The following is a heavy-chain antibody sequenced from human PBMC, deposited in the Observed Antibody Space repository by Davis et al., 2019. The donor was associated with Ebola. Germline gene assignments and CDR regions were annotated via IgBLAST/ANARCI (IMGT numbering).Heavy chain of an antibody. CDR3: AIIVPAAIVDAFDI. Sequence: GESLKISCAASGFTFSSYSMNWVRQAPGKGLEWVSSISSSSYIYYADSVKGRFTISRDNAKNSLYLQMNSLRAEDTAVYYCAIIVPAAIVDAFDIWGQGTMVTVSS. J-gene: IGHJ3*02. CDR2: ISSSSYI. CDR1: GFTFSSYS. V-gene: IGHV3-21*01. D-gene: IGHD2-2*01.